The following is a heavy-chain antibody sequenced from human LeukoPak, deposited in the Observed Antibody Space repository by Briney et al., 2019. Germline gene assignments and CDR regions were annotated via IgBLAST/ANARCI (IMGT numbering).Heavy chain of an antibody. Sequence: GGSLRLSCAASGFTFSSYGMHWVRQAPGKGLEWVAFIRYDGSNKYYADSVKGRFTISRDNSKNTLYLQMNSLRAEDTAVYYRASLPKTTVTAPPLDYWGQGTLVTVSS. J-gene: IGHJ4*02. D-gene: IGHD4-11*01. V-gene: IGHV3-30*02. CDR2: IRYDGSNK. CDR1: GFTFSSYG. CDR3: ASLPKTTVTAPPLDY.